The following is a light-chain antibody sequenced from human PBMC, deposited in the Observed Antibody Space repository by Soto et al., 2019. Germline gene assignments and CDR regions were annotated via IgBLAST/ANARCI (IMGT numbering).Light chain of an antibody. CDR3: QQRSNWPPDST. J-gene: IGKJ3*01. CDR1: QSVSSY. CDR2: DAS. Sequence: EIVLTQSPATLSLSPGERATLSCRASQSVSSYLAWYQQKPGQAPRLLIYDASNRATGIPARFSGSGSGTDLTITISSLEPEDFAVYYCQQRSNWPPDSTFGPGTKVDIK. V-gene: IGKV3-11*01.